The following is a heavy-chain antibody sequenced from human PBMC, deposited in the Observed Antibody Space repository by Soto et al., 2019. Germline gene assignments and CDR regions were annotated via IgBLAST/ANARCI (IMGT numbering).Heavy chain of an antibody. CDR1: GFTFSSYA. Sequence: GGSLRLSCAASGFTFSSYAMHWVRQAPGKGLEWVAVISYDGSNKYYADSVKGRFTISRDNSKNTLYLQMNSLRAEDTAVYYCARDENTHRGIAVAAVIDYCGQGTLVTVSS. J-gene: IGHJ4*02. D-gene: IGHD6-19*01. V-gene: IGHV3-30-3*01. CDR2: ISYDGSNK. CDR3: ARDENTHRGIAVAAVIDY.